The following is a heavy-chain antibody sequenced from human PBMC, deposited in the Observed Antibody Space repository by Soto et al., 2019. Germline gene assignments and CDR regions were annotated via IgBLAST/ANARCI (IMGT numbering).Heavy chain of an antibody. Sequence: LRLSCAASGFTFSSYSMNWVRQAPGEGLEWVSSISSSSSYIYYADSVKGRFTISRDNAKNSLYLQMNSLRAEDTAVYYCARDRDGYNVDAFDIWGQGTMVTVSS. CDR2: ISSSSSYI. J-gene: IGHJ3*02. CDR3: ARDRDGYNVDAFDI. V-gene: IGHV3-21*01. D-gene: IGHD5-12*01. CDR1: GFTFSSYS.